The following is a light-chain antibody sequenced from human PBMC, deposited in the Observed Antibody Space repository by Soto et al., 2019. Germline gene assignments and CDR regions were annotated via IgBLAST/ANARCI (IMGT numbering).Light chain of an antibody. CDR1: ETVATN. J-gene: IGKJ5*01. V-gene: IGKV3-20*01. CDR2: GAS. CDR3: QQHGGSPIT. Sequence: VMTQSPATLSVSPGERATLSCWASETVATNLAWYQQKPGQAPRLLAYGASSRATGIPDRFSGSGSGTDFTLTISRLEPEDFAVYYCQQHGGSPITFGQGTRLEIK.